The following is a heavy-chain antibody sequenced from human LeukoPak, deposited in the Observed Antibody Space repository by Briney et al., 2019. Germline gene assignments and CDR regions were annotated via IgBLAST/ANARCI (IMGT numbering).Heavy chain of an antibody. D-gene: IGHD5-12*01. CDR1: GGSFSGYY. CDR3: ARGRDGYTSFDY. CDR2: INHSGST. Sequence: SETLSLTCAVYGGSFSGYYWSWIRQPPGKGMEWIGEINHSGSTNYNPSLKSRVTISVDTSKNQFDLKLSSVTAADTVVYCCARGRDGYTSFDYWGQGTLVTVSS. J-gene: IGHJ4*02. V-gene: IGHV4-34*01.